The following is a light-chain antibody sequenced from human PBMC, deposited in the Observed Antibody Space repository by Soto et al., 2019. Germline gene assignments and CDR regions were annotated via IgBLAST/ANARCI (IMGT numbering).Light chain of an antibody. CDR3: CSYAGTSTHTV. CDR1: SSDVGGYNL. V-gene: IGLV2-23*02. J-gene: IGLJ7*01. CDR2: EVS. Sequence: QSVLTQPASVSGSPGQSITISCTGTSSDVGGYNLVSWYQQHPGKAPKLMISEVSKRPSGISDRFSGSKSGSTASLTISGLQAEYEADYYCCSYAGTSTHTVFGGGTPLTVL.